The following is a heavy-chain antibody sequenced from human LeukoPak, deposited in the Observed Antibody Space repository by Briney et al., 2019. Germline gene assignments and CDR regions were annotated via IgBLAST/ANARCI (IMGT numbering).Heavy chain of an antibody. D-gene: IGHD1-1*01. CDR3: ARGRGTDY. V-gene: IGHV4-34*01. CDR1: GASFSGYY. Sequence: SETLSLTCAVYGASFSGYYWSWIRQPPGKGLEWIGEINHSGSTNYNPSLKSRVTISVDTSKNQFSLKLSSVTAADTAVYYCARGRGTDYWGQGTLVTVSS. J-gene: IGHJ4*02. CDR2: INHSGST.